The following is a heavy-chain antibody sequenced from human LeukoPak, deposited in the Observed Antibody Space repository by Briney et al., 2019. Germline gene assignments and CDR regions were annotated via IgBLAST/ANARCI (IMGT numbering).Heavy chain of an antibody. CDR2: INPNSGGT. D-gene: IGHD1-26*01. CDR3: AREGSGSFPQNAFDI. CDR1: GYTFTGYY. J-gene: IGHJ3*02. V-gene: IGHV1-2*02. Sequence: GASVKVSCKASGYTFTGYYMHWVRQAPGQGLEWMGWINPNSGGTNYAQKFQGSVTMTRDTSISTAYMELSRLRSDDTAVYYCAREGSGSFPQNAFDIWGQGTMVTVSS.